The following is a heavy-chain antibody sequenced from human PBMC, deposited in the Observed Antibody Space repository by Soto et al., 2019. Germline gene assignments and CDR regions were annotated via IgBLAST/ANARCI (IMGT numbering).Heavy chain of an antibody. J-gene: IGHJ4*01. CDR2: MYAGGDT. V-gene: IGHV3-53*01. CDR1: GLSVSDNY. CDR3: VSRIPSWVFDY. Sequence: GGSLRLSCGASGLSVSDNYMGWVRQAPGRGLEWVSVMYAGGDTHYADSVKGRFTISRDKSENTLYLRMNSLRDEDTGVYFCVSRIPSWVFDYWGLGTLVTVSS. D-gene: IGHD2-21*01.